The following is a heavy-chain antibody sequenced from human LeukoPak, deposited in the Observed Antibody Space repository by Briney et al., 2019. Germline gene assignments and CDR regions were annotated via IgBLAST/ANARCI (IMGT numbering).Heavy chain of an antibody. Sequence: GGSLRLSCAASGFTFNSYTMYWVRQAPGKGLERVGNINQDGSVKHYVDSVRGRFTISRDNARNSVYLQMSALRVEDTAVYYCTRDFVFWGQGSLVTASS. CDR3: TRDFVF. D-gene: IGHD3-3*01. V-gene: IGHV3-7*01. CDR1: GFTFNSYT. J-gene: IGHJ4*02. CDR2: INQDGSVK.